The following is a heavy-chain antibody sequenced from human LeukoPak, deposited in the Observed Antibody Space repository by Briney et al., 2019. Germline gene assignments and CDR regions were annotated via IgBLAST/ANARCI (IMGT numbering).Heavy chain of an antibody. D-gene: IGHD3-3*01. J-gene: IGHJ3*02. CDR2: INGDGRNI. Sequence: GGSLRLSCVASGFTFSSYWMHWVRQDPRKGLEWVSRINGDGRNINYADSVRGRFTISRDNSKNTLYLQMNSLRAEETAVYYCARDVSQYYDYEMATPDAFDIWGQGTMVTVSS. V-gene: IGHV3-74*01. CDR1: GFTFSSYW. CDR3: ARDVSQYYDYEMATPDAFDI.